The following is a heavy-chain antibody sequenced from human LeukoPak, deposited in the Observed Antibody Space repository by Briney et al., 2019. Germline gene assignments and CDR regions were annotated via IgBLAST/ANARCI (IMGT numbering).Heavy chain of an antibody. CDR1: GFTFSNYA. Sequence: GGSLRLSCAASGFTFSNYAMSWVRQAPGKGLEWVSGISGSGGSTYYADSVKGRLTISRDNSKNTLYLQMDSLRAEDTAVYYCARDPMVRGVIYKYYFDYWGQGTLVTVSS. V-gene: IGHV3-23*01. CDR2: ISGSGGST. J-gene: IGHJ4*02. CDR3: ARDPMVRGVIYKYYFDY. D-gene: IGHD3-10*01.